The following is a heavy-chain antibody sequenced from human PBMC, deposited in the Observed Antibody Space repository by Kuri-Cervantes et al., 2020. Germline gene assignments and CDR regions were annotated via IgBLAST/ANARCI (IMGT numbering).Heavy chain of an antibody. Sequence: GESLKISCAASGFTFSSYSMNWVRQAPGKGLEWVSYISSSSSTIYYADSVKGRFTISRDNAKNTLYLQMNSLRAEDTAVYYCARDRDYGDYEEYYYYGMDVWGQGTTVTGSS. D-gene: IGHD4-17*01. CDR1: GFTFSSYS. CDR2: ISSSSSTI. V-gene: IGHV3-48*01. CDR3: ARDRDYGDYEEYYYYGMDV. J-gene: IGHJ6*02.